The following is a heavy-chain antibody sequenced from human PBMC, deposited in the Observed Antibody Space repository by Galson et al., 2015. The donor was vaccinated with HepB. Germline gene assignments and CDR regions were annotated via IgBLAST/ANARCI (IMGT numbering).Heavy chain of an antibody. V-gene: IGHV1-18*04. J-gene: IGHJ6*02. D-gene: IGHD6-13*01. CDR3: ASNIAAAGRGGDYYYGMDV. CDR1: GYTFTSYG. Sequence: SVKVSCKASGYTFTSYGISWVRQAPGQGLEWMGWISAYNGNTNYAQKLQGRVTMTTDTSTSTAYMELRSLRSDDTAVYYCASNIAAAGRGGDYYYGMDVWGQGTTVTVCS. CDR2: ISAYNGNT.